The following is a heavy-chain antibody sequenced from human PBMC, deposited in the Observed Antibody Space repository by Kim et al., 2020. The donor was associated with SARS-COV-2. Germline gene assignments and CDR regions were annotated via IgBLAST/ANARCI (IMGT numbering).Heavy chain of an antibody. J-gene: IGHJ5*02. D-gene: IGHD3-3*01. CDR1: GGSISSGGYY. V-gene: IGHV4-31*03. CDR2: IYYSGST. CDR3: AREGAGNFGVVITNNWFDP. Sequence: SETLSLTCTVSGGSISSGGYYWSWIRQHPGKGLEWIGYIYYSGSTYYNPSLKSRVTISVDTSKNQFSLKLSSVTAADTAVYYCAREGAGNFGVVITNNWFDPWGQGTLVTVSS.